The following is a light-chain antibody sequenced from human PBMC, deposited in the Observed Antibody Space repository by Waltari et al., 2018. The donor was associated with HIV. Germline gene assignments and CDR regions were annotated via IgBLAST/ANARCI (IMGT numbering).Light chain of an antibody. CDR1: QSVRNNY. Sequence: EIVLTQSPGTLSLSPGERATLSCRASQSVRNNYLVWYQKKHGQAPRLLNYGVASRSTSSPDRFSGSGSGTDFTLTIGRLEPEDFAMFDCQQYGSSPLTFGQGTRLEI. J-gene: IGKJ5*01. V-gene: IGKV3-20*01. CDR2: GVA. CDR3: QQYGSSPLT.